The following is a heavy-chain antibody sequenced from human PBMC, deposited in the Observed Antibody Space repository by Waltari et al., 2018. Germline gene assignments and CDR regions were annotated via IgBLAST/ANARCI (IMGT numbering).Heavy chain of an antibody. CDR1: GYSISSGYY. CDR3: ARHRSSLIYGMDV. D-gene: IGHD6-19*01. Sequence: QVQLQESGPGLVKPSETLSPTCAVSGYSISSGYYWGWIRQPPGKGLEWIGSIYLSGGTYYNPSLKSRVTMSVDTSKNQFSLKRSSVTAADTAVYYCARHRSSLIYGMDVWGQGTTVTVSS. CDR2: IYLSGGT. V-gene: IGHV4-38-2*01. J-gene: IGHJ6*02.